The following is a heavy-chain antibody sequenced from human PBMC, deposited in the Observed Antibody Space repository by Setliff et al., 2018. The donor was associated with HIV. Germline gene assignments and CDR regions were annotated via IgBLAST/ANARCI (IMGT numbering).Heavy chain of an antibody. CDR1: GYTFTDYY. CDR2: INPNNGGT. J-gene: IGHJ3*02. V-gene: IGHV1-2*06. CDR3: ARDGYYDSSGYSAFDI. Sequence: ASVKVSCKASGYTFTDYYIHWVRQAPGQGLEWMGRINPNNGGTNYAQKFQGRVTMTRDTSISTAYMELSRLRSDDTAVYYCARDGYYDSSGYSAFDIWGQGTMGTV. D-gene: IGHD3-22*01.